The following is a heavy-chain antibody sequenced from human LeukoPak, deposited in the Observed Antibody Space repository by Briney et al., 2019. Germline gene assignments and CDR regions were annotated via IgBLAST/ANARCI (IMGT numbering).Heavy chain of an antibody. J-gene: IGHJ6*02. CDR3: AKDMAYGDRSQWNYYYYGMDV. V-gene: IGHV3-43*02. D-gene: IGHD4-17*01. CDR2: IRGDGGST. Sequence: GGSLRLSCAASGFTFDDYAMHWVRQAPGKGLEWVSLIRGDGGSTYYADSVKGRFTISRDNSKNSLYLQMNSLRTEDTALYYCAKDMAYGDRSQWNYYYYGMDVWGQGTTVTVSS. CDR1: GFTFDDYA.